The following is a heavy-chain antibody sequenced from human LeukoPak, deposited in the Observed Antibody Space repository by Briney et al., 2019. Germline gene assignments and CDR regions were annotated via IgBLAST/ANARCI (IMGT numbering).Heavy chain of an antibody. CDR3: ARRSPKQLVGINY. V-gene: IGHV3-9*01. CDR1: GFTFDDYA. CDR2: ISWNNDNI. J-gene: IGHJ4*02. D-gene: IGHD6-13*01. Sequence: PGGSLRLSCAASGFTFDDYAMHWVRQGPGKGLEWVSGISWNNDNIGYADSVKGRFTISRDNAKNSLYLQMNSLRAEDTAVYYCARRSPKQLVGINYWGQGTLVTVSS.